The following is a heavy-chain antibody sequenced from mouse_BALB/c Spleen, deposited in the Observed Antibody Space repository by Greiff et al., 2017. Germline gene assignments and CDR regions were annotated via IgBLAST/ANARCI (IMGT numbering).Heavy chain of an antibody. J-gene: IGHJ2*01. D-gene: IGHD1-1*01. Sequence: DVKLQESGAELVRPGALVKLSCKASGFNIKDYYMHWVKQRPEQGLEWIGWIDPENGNTIYDPKFQGKASITADTSSNTAYLQLSSLTSEDTAVYYCARLLRYYFDYWGQGTTLTVSS. CDR2: IDPENGNT. V-gene: IGHV14-1*02. CDR1: GFNIKDYY. CDR3: ARLLRYYFDY.